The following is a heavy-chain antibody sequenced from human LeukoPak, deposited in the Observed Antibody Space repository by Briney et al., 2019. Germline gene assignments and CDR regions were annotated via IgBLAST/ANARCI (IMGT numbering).Heavy chain of an antibody. D-gene: IGHD3-3*01. CDR1: GDSISSSYY. CDR3: ARLLNYDFWSGYYKYNWFDP. V-gene: IGHV4-39*01. Sequence: SETLSLTCTVSGDSISSSYYWGWIRQPPGKGLEWIGNIYYIGTTYYNPSLKSRVTIYVDTSKNQFSLKVRSVTAADTAVYYCARLLNYDFWSGYYKYNWFDPWGQGTLVTVSS. CDR2: IYYIGTT. J-gene: IGHJ5*02.